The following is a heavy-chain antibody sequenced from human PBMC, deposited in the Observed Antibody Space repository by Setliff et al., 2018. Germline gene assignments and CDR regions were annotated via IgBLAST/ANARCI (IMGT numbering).Heavy chain of an antibody. CDR2: ISGSSGDA. J-gene: IGHJ6*02. D-gene: IGHD2-8*01. CDR1: NYTFINYG. V-gene: IGHV1-18*01. CDR3: ARDSRIRFTKEEGGAYYYGMDV. Sequence: ASVKVSCKASNYTFINYGMSWVRQIPGHGLEWMGWISGSSGDASYAQKFQGRVIITLDTLTATAYMELRSLRSDDTAVYYCARDSRIRFTKEEGGAYYYGMDVWGQGTTVTVSS.